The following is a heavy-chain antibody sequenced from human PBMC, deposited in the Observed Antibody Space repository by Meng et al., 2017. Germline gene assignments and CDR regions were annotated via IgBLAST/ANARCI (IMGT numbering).Heavy chain of an antibody. CDR1: GFTFSSYA. V-gene: IGHV3-23*01. CDR2: ISGSGGST. Sequence: GESLKISCAASGFTFSSYAMSGVRQAPGKGREWVSAISGSGGSTYYADSVKGRFTISRDNSKNTLYLQMNSLRAEDTAVYYCAKTRGYSGYGRGFYGMDVWGQGTTVTVSS. D-gene: IGHD5-12*01. CDR3: AKTRGYSGYGRGFYGMDV. J-gene: IGHJ6*02.